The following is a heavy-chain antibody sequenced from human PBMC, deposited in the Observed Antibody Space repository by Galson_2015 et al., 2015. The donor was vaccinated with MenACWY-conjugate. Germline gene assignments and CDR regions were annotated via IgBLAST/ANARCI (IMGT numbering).Heavy chain of an antibody. D-gene: IGHD3-9*01. CDR2: ISAHSDTV. V-gene: IGHV3-48*03. CDR3: ARIPFMTGSRPG. J-gene: IGHJ4*02. CDR1: GFTFMDYA. Sequence: SLRLSCAASGFTFMDYAMNWVRQAPGKSLEWVSYISAHSDTVYYADSVKGRFIISRDNAVNSLYLQMNSLRAEDTAVYYCARIPFMTGSRPGWGQGTPVTVSS.